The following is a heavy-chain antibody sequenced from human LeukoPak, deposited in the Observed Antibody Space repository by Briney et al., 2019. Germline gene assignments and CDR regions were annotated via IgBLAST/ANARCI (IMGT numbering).Heavy chain of an antibody. J-gene: IGHJ4*02. CDR3: ATYVVGATSGGYYFDY. Sequence: GESLKISCKGSGYSFTSYWIGWVRQMPGKGLDWMGIIYPGDSDTRYSPSSQGQVTISADKSISTPYLQWSSLKASDTAMYYCATYVVGATSGGYYFDYWGQGTLVTVSS. V-gene: IGHV5-51*01. D-gene: IGHD1-26*01. CDR1: GYSFTSYW. CDR2: IYPGDSDT.